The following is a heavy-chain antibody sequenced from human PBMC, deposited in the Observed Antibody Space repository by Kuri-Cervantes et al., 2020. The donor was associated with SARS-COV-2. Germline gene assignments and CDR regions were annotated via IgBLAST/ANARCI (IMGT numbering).Heavy chain of an antibody. Sequence: SETLSLTCTVSNGSISSYYWSWIRQPPGKGLEWIGYISHSRGTNYNPSLKSRVTISRDTSKNQFSLKLSSVTAADTAVYYCARHFSWGSGEKYYDILTRPDYGMDVWGQGTTVTVSS. V-gene: IGHV4-59*01. CDR1: NGSISSYY. J-gene: IGHJ6*02. CDR2: ISHSRGT. CDR3: ARHFSWGSGEKYYDILTRPDYGMDV. D-gene: IGHD3-9*01.